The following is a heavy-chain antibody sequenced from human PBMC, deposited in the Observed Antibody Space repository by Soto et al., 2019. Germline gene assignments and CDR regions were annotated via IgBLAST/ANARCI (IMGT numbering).Heavy chain of an antibody. V-gene: IGHV4-34*01. D-gene: IGHD2-2*01. CDR3: ARGIVVVPAAPIPYYYYYYGMDV. CDR1: GGSFSGYY. CDR2: INHSGST. Sequence: TLSLTCAVYGGSFSGYYWSWIRQPPGKGLEWIGEINHSGSTNYNPSLKSRVTISVDTSKNQFSLKLSSVTAADTAVYYCARGIVVVPAAPIPYYYYYYGMDVWGQGTTVTVSS. J-gene: IGHJ6*02.